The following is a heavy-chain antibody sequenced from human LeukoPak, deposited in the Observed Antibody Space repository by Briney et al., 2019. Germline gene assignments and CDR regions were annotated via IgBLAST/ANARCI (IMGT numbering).Heavy chain of an antibody. J-gene: IGHJ3*02. Sequence: GGSLRLSCAASGFTFSSYEMNWVRQAPGKGLEWGSYISSSGSTIYYADSVKGRFTISRDNAKNSLYLQMNSLRAEDTAVYYCARHSGDYDILTGYYLGAFDIWGQGTMVTVSS. V-gene: IGHV3-48*03. CDR2: ISSSGSTI. CDR3: ARHSGDYDILTGYYLGAFDI. D-gene: IGHD3-9*01. CDR1: GFTFSSYE.